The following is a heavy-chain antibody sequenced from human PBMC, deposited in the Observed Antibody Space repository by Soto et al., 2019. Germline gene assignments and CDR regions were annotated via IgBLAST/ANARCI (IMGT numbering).Heavy chain of an antibody. V-gene: IGHV3-33*01. D-gene: IGHD4-17*01. CDR3: ARAVTTIANYFDY. CDR2: IWYDGSNK. J-gene: IGHJ4*02. CDR1: GFTFSSYG. Sequence: GGSLRLSCAASGFTFSSYGMHWVRQAPGKGLEWVAVIWYDGSNKYYADSVKGRFTISRDNSKNTLYLQMNSLRAEDTAVYYWARAVTTIANYFDYWGQGTLVTVSS.